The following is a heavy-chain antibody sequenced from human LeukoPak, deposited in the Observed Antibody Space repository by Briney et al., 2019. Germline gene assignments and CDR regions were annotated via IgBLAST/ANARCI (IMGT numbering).Heavy chain of an antibody. CDR2: INSDGSTT. J-gene: IGHJ4*02. D-gene: IGHD3-22*01. CDR1: GFTLNGYW. CDR3: ARENYDLTFDY. Sequence: GGSLRLSCAAPGFTLNGYWMHWVRQAPGKGLVWVSRINSDGSTTSYADSVKGRFTISRDNPKNTLYLQMNSLRAEDTAVYYCARENYDLTFDYWGQGTLVTVSS. V-gene: IGHV3-74*01.